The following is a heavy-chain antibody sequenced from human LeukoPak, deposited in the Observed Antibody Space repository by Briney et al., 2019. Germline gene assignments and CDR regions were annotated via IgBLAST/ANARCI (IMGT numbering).Heavy chain of an antibody. D-gene: IGHD3-10*01. CDR3: AKHLGSGSYYNGDAFDI. CDR1: GFXSSRHA. CDR2: ISGSDNSA. Sequence: GGSLRLSCAASGFXSSRHAISWVRQAPGKGLEWVSGISGSDNSAKYAESVKGRFTISRDNSKKTMYMQMNSLRAEDTAVYYCAKHLGSGSYYNGDAFDIWGQGTMVTVSS. J-gene: IGHJ3*02. V-gene: IGHV3-23*01.